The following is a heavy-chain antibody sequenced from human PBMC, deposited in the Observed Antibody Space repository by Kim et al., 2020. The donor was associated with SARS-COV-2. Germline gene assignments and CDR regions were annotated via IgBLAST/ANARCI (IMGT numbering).Heavy chain of an antibody. V-gene: IGHV3-21*01. D-gene: IGHD3-16*01. CDR3: XGGGXDSCPXSPPXXDV. J-gene: IGHJ3*01. CDR1: EFAFGSHT. CDR2: XSSSGXDI. Sequence: GGSLRLSCAASEFAFGSHTMTWVRQTPGKGLXXVCSXSSSGXDIYYSDSVKGRXXGSRXNNRNXLSLXXNSLXGEDTXFYYXXGGGXDSCPXSPPXXDV.